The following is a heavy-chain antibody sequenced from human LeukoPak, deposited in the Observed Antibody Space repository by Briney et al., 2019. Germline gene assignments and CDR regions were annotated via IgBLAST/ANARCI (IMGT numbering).Heavy chain of an antibody. D-gene: IGHD3-16*01. J-gene: IGHJ4*02. V-gene: IGHV1-2*02. CDR3: ARIEPIMITFGGVEDFDY. CDR1: GYTFTGYY. Sequence: ASVKVSCKASGYTFTGYYMYWVRQAPGQGLEWMGWINPNSGGTNYAQKFQGRVTMTRDTSISTAYMELSRLRSDDTAVYYCARIEPIMITFGGVEDFDYWGQGTLVTVSS. CDR2: INPNSGGT.